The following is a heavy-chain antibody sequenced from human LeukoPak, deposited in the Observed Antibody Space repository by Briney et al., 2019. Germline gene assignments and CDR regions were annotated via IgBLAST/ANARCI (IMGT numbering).Heavy chain of an antibody. Sequence: SETLSLTCAVYGGSFSGYYWSWIRQPPGKGLEWIGHIYYIGITTYNPSLKSRVTMSVDTSKNQFSLKLSSVTAADTAVYYCASLTLGQPLLQFDYWGAGNLVTVSS. CDR1: GGSFSGYY. CDR3: ASLTLGQPLLQFDY. CDR2: IYYIGIT. J-gene: IGHJ4*02. D-gene: IGHD3-9*01. V-gene: IGHV4-59*01.